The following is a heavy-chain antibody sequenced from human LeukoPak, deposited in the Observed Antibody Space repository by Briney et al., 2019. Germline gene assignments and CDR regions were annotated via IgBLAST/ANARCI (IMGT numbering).Heavy chain of an antibody. CDR1: GGSIRSYY. D-gene: IGHD1-1*01. Sequence: PSETLSLTCTVSGGSIRSYYWSWIRQPPGKGLEWIGYIYYSGSTNYNPSLKSRVTISVDTSKNQFSLKLSSVTAADTAVYYCARQRNRAFDIWGQGTMVTVSS. CDR3: ARQRNRAFDI. J-gene: IGHJ3*02. CDR2: IYYSGST. V-gene: IGHV4-59*08.